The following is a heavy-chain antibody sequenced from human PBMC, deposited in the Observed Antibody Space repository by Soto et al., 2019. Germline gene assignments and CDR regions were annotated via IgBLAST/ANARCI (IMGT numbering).Heavy chain of an antibody. CDR2: ISWNSGSI. CDR3: AKDRLVRGDFDY. V-gene: IGHV3-9*01. D-gene: IGHD3-10*01. J-gene: IGHJ4*02. CDR1: GFTFDDYA. Sequence: GGSLRLSCAASGFTFDDYAMHWVRQAPGKGLGWVSGISWNSGSIGYADSVKGRFTISRGNAKNSLYLQMNSLRAEDTALYYCAKDRLVRGDFDYWGQGTLVTVSS.